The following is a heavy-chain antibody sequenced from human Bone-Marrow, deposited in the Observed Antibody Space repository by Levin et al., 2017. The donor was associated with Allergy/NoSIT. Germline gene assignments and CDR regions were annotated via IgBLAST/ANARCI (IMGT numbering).Heavy chain of an antibody. CDR1: GFTFSRYG. Sequence: PGESLKISCAVSGFTFSRYGMGWVRQAPGKGLEWVSSMSTGNVNYDADSVKGRFFISRDNNRNMIYLQMNSLRVEDSAVYYCVKLPGDYRPGDSYYMDVWGKGTTVTVSS. D-gene: IGHD2-21*02. CDR3: VKLPGDYRPGDSYYMDV. J-gene: IGHJ6*03. CDR2: MSTGNVN. V-gene: IGHV3-23*05.